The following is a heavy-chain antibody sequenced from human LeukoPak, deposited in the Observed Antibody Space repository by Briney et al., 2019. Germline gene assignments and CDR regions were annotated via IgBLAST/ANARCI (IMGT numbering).Heavy chain of an antibody. Sequence: PGGSLRLSCAASGFTFSSYAMSWVRQAPGKGLEWVSSISSSSSYIYYADSVKGRFTISRDNAKNSLYLQMNSLRAEDTAVYYCAKTVAGTDPFDYWGQGTLVTVSS. CDR1: GFTFSSYA. CDR2: ISSSSSYI. D-gene: IGHD6-19*01. V-gene: IGHV3-21*04. J-gene: IGHJ4*02. CDR3: AKTVAGTDPFDY.